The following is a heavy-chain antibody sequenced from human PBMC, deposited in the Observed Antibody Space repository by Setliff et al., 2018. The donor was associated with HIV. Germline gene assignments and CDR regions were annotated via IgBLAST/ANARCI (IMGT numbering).Heavy chain of an antibody. CDR2: ILSTGERT. Sequence: GESLKISCAASGFTFSNYAMSWVRQAPGEGLEWVSAILSTGERTFYADSVKGRFTISRDNSKNTVYLQMNSLRAEDTAEYYCARDYLYYNLYNGSPVYGMDVWGQGTTVTVSS. D-gene: IGHD3-3*01. J-gene: IGHJ6*02. CDR1: GFTFSNYA. CDR3: ARDYLYYNLYNGSPVYGMDV. V-gene: IGHV3-23*01.